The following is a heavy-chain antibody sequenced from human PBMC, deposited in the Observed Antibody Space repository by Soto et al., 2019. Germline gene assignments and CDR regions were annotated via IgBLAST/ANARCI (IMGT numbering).Heavy chain of an antibody. CDR3: ARRAFGSRYYYMDV. Sequence: SETLSLTCAVYGGSFSGYYWSWIRQPPGKGLEWIGEINHSGSTNYNPSLKSRVTISVDTSKNQFSLKLSSVTAADTAVYYCARRAFGSRYYYMDVWGKGTTVTVSS. V-gene: IGHV4-34*01. CDR2: INHSGST. CDR1: GGSFSGYY. D-gene: IGHD3-10*01. J-gene: IGHJ6*03.